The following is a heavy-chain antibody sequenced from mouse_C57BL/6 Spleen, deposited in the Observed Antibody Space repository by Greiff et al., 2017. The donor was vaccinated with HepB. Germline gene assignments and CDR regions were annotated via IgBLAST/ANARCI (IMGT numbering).Heavy chain of an antibody. CDR2: INPNNGGT. CDR3: AREDGSRAYAMDY. D-gene: IGHD1-1*01. V-gene: IGHV1-26*01. CDR1: GYTFTDYY. Sequence: EVQLQQSGPELVKPGASVKISCKASGYTFTDYYMNWVKQSHGKSLEWIGDINPNNGGTSYNQKFKGKATLTVDKSSSTAYMELRSLTSEDSAVYYCAREDGSRAYAMDYWGQGTSVTVSS. J-gene: IGHJ4*01.